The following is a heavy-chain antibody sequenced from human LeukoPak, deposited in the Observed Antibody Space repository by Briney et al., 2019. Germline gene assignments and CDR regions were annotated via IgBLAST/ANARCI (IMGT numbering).Heavy chain of an antibody. CDR3: AVLPLAMPPQYYFYY. V-gene: IGHV1-24*01. D-gene: IGHD2-2*01. CDR1: GYTLTGLS. J-gene: IGHJ4*02. Sequence: ATENVSCKVSGYTLTGLSIHWVRQAPGKGLEWMGGFDHDDGIKIYAQKFKGRLTTTEDTSADTAYMELSSLTSEDTAIYYCAVLPLAMPPQYYFYYWGQGTLVTLSS. CDR2: FDHDDGIK.